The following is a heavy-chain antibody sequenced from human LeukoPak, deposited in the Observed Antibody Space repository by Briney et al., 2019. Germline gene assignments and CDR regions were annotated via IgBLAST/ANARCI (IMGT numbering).Heavy chain of an antibody. D-gene: IGHD6-13*01. CDR2: IYHSGST. CDR1: GASISSYY. Sequence: SETLSLTCIVSGASISSYYWSWIRQPPGKGLEWIGSIYHSGSTYYNPSLKSRVTISVDKSKNRFSLKLSSVTAADTAVYYCARGGEQLLVPHQYYGMDVWGQGATVTVSS. J-gene: IGHJ6*02. V-gene: IGHV4-59*12. CDR3: ARGGEQLLVPHQYYGMDV.